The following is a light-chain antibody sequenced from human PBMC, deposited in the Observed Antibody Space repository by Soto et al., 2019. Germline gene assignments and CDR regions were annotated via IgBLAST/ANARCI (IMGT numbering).Light chain of an antibody. CDR3: QQYNKWPPLT. V-gene: IGKV3-15*01. CDR2: GAS. CDR1: QSVGSL. J-gene: IGKJ4*01. Sequence: ETMMTQSPATLSVSPGERVTLSCRASQSVGSLLAWYQQKPGQSPRLLIYGASTRATGIPDRFSGSGSGTEFTLTISNLQSEDFAVYYCQQYNKWPPLTFGGGTKVEIK.